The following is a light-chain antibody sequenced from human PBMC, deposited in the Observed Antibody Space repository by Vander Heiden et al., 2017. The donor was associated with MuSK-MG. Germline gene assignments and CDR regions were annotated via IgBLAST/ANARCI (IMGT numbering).Light chain of an antibody. CDR2: DVS. CDR3: SSFTSSNTVV. V-gene: IGLV2-14*03. CDR1: SSDVGGYNH. Sequence: QPALTQPASASGSPGQSITISCTGTSSDVGGYNHVSWSQQHPGKAPKVMIYDVSNRPSGVSNRFSGSKSGNTASLTISGLQAEDEADYYCSSFTSSNTVVFGGGTKLTVL. J-gene: IGLJ3*02.